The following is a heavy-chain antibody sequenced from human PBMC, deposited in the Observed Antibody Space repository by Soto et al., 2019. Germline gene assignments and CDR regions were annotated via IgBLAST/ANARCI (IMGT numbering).Heavy chain of an antibody. CDR2: ISGSGGST. CDR3: AKGLDYYGSAGLDY. V-gene: IGHV3-23*01. J-gene: IGHJ4*02. Sequence: EVQLLESGGGLVQPGGSPRLSCAASGFTFNTYAMSWVRQAPGEGLEWVSAISGSGGSTYYPDSVKGRFTISSDNSKNTLYLQMNSLRAEDTAVYYCAKGLDYYGSAGLDYWGQGTLVTVSS. CDR1: GFTFNTYA. D-gene: IGHD3-22*01.